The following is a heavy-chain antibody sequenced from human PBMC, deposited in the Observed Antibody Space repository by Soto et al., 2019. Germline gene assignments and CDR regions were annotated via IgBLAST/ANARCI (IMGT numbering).Heavy chain of an antibody. D-gene: IGHD4-17*01. CDR2: ISSSSSYI. V-gene: IGHV3-21*01. CDR3: ARDESGTTVVTAGAFDY. Sequence: EVQLVESGGGLVKPGGSLRLSCAASGFTFSSYSMNWVRQAPGKGLEWVSSISSSSSYIYYADSVKGRFTISRDNAKNSLYLQMNSLRAEDTVVYYCARDESGTTVVTAGAFDYWGQGTLVTVSS. J-gene: IGHJ4*02. CDR1: GFTFSSYS.